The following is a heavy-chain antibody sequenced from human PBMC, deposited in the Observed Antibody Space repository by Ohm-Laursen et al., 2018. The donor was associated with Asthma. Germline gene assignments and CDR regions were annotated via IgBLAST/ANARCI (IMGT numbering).Heavy chain of an antibody. CDR1: GFTFDDYA. CDR2: ISWNSGRI. Sequence: SLRLSCTASGFTFDDYAMHWVRQAPGKGLEWVSHISWNSGRIGYADSVKGRFTISRDNAKNSLYLQMNSLRSEDTAVYYCARDANWGSYDYFDYWGQGTLVTVSS. CDR3: ARDANWGSYDYFDY. V-gene: IGHV3-9*01. D-gene: IGHD7-27*01. J-gene: IGHJ4*02.